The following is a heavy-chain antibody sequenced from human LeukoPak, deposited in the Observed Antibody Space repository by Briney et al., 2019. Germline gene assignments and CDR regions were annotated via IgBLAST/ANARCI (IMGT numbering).Heavy chain of an antibody. Sequence: SETLSLTCTVSGGSISSSSYYWGWIRQPPGKGLEWIGSIYYSGSTYYNPSLKSRVTISVDTSKNQFSLKLSSVTAADTAVYYCARSLAGAFRNWGQGTLVTVSS. CDR3: ARSLAGAFRN. J-gene: IGHJ4*02. V-gene: IGHV4-39*01. CDR2: IYYSGST. D-gene: IGHD1-26*01. CDR1: GGSISSSSYY.